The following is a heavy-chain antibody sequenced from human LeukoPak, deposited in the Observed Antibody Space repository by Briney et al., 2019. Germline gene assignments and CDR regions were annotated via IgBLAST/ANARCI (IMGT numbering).Heavy chain of an antibody. Sequence: SQTLSLTCTVSGGSISSGSYYWSWIRQPAGKGLEWIGRIYTSGSTNYNPSLKSRVTISVDTSKDQFSLKLSSVIAADTAVYYCARDNLDCSSTSCYYYFDYWGQGTLVTVSS. V-gene: IGHV4-61*02. CDR2: IYTSGST. D-gene: IGHD2-2*01. CDR3: ARDNLDCSSTSCYYYFDY. J-gene: IGHJ4*02. CDR1: GGSISSGSYY.